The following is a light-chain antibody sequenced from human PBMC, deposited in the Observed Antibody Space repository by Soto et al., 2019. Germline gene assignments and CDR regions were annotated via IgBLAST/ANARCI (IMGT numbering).Light chain of an antibody. CDR2: LYSDGSH. Sequence: QSVLTQSPSASASLGASVKLTCTLSRGHSSYAIAWHQQQPEKGPRYLMKLYSDGSHSKGDGIPDRFSGSSSGAERYLTISSLQSEDEADYYCQTWGTGDVVFGGGTQLTVL. V-gene: IGLV4-69*01. J-gene: IGLJ2*01. CDR3: QTWGTGDVV. CDR1: RGHSSYA.